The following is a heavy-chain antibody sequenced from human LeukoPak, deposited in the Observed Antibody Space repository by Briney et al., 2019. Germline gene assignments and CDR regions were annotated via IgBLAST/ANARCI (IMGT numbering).Heavy chain of an antibody. CDR3: VRGNDYGGPHY. D-gene: IGHD4-23*01. CDR1: GFTFSSYW. Sequence: GSLRLSCAVSGFTFSSYWMHWVRQAPGKGLVWVSRTDRDGSRINYADSVKGRFTISRDNGKNTLFLQMNSLRAEDAAVYYCVRGNDYGGPHYWGQGTLVTVSS. V-gene: IGHV3-74*01. CDR2: TDRDGSRI. J-gene: IGHJ4*02.